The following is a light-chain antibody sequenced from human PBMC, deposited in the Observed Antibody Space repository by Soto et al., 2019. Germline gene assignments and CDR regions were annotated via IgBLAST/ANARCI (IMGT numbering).Light chain of an antibody. CDR1: SSDFGGYNY. CDR3: SSYTTSNTRQIV. J-gene: IGLJ1*01. Sequence: QSVLTQPASVSGSPGNSITISCTGTSSDFGGYNYVSWYQHHPGKAPKLIIYDVSNRPSGVSIRFSGSKSDNTASLTISGLQPEDEADYHCSSYTTSNTRQIVFGTGTKLTVL. CDR2: DVS. V-gene: IGLV2-14*03.